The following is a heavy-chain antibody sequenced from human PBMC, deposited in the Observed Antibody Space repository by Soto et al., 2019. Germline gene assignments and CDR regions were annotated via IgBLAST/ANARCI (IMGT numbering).Heavy chain of an antibody. Sequence: ELAESGGGRVRPGGSLRLSCEASGFNFGTFSMIWVRQAPGKGLEWVSSITTTGDATYADSVKGRFTVSRDNARKSLFLNMANLTADDTALYYCTRTGDCTSALCYLFGSSWYFDLWGRGTLVTVSS. CDR1: GFNFGTFS. J-gene: IGHJ2*01. V-gene: IGHV3-21*02. CDR2: ITTTGDAT. CDR3: TRTGDCTSALCYLFGSSWYFDL. D-gene: IGHD2-21*02.